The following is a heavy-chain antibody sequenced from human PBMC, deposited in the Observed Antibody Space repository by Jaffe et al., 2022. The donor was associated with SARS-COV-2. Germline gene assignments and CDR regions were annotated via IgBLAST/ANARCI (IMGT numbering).Heavy chain of an antibody. D-gene: IGHD6-19*01. CDR3: ARGGHSSGWGSWFDP. CDR1: GDSIGGFY. V-gene: IGHV4-59*01. J-gene: IGHJ5*02. Sequence: QAQLLESGPGLVKPSETLSLTCTVFGDSIGGFYWSWIRQPPGKGLEWIGSIYYSGSTNYNPSLKSRVTISVDTSKNQFSLKLSSVTAADTAVYYCARGGHSSGWGSWFDPWGQGTLVTVSS. CDR2: IYYSGST.